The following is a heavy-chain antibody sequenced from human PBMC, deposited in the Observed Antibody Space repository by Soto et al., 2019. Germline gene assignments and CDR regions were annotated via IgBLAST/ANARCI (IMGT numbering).Heavy chain of an antibody. V-gene: IGHV3-48*01. Sequence: GGSLRLSCAASGFTFSSYSMNWVRQAPGKGLEWVSYISSSSSTIYYADSVKGRFTISRDNAKNSLYLQMNSLRAGDTAVYYCARVGRLRFFDYWGQGTLVTVSS. CDR3: ARVGRLRFFDY. CDR1: GFTFSSYS. CDR2: ISSSSSTI. D-gene: IGHD5-12*01. J-gene: IGHJ4*02.